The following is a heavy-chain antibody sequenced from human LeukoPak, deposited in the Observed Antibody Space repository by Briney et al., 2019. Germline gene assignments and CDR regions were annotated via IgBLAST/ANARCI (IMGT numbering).Heavy chain of an antibody. CDR2: LYSGGST. CDR3: ARDRPFDY. Sequence: GGSLRLSCAASGFTFSSYGMHWVRQAPGKGLEWVSILYSGGSTYYADSVKGRSTISRDNSKNTLYLQMNSLRAEDTAVYYCARDRPFDYWGQGTLVTVSS. J-gene: IGHJ4*02. CDR1: GFTFSSYG. V-gene: IGHV3-53*01.